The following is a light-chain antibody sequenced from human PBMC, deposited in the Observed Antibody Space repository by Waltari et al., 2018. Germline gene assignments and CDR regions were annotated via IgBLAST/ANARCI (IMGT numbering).Light chain of an antibody. J-gene: IGKJ4*01. CDR3: QEYDSLPVT. CDR1: QSVKNN. Sequence: DIQMTQSPSTLSASVGDRITITCRTSQSVKNNLAWYQQKPGKAPKVLIHKASRLEGGVPSRFSGSGYGTEFTRTISSLQPDDFATYYCQEYDSLPVTFGGGTRVEIK. CDR2: KAS. V-gene: IGKV1-5*03.